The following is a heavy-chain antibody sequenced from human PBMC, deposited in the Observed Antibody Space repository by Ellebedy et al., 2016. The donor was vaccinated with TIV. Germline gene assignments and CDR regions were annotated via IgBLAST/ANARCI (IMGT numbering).Heavy chain of an antibody. V-gene: IGHV3-66*01. Sequence: PGGSLRLSCAASGFTVSSNYMSWVRQAPGKGLEWVSVIYNGGSTSYADSVKGRFTISRDNSKNTLYLQMNSLRAEDTAVYYCAGGDGSGTNWFDPWGQGALVTVSS. D-gene: IGHD3-10*01. CDR2: IYNGGST. CDR1: GFTVSSNY. J-gene: IGHJ5*02. CDR3: AGGDGSGTNWFDP.